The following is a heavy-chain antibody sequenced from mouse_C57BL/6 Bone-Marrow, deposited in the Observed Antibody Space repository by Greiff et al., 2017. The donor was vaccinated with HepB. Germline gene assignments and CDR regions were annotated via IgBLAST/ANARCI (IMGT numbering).Heavy chain of an antibody. CDR3: ARTWDYDDYAMDY. J-gene: IGHJ4*01. CDR2: IWSGGST. Sequence: VKLEESGPGLVQPSQSLSITCTVSGFSLTSYGVHWVRQSPGKGLEWLGVIWSGGSTDYNAAFISRLSISKDNSKSQVFFKMNSLQADDTAIYYCARTWDYDDYAMDYWGQGTSVTVSS. CDR1: GFSLTSYG. V-gene: IGHV2-2*01. D-gene: IGHD2-4*01.